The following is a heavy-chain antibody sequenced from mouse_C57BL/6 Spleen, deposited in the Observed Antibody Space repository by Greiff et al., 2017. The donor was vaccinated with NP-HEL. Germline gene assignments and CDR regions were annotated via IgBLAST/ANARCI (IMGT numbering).Heavy chain of an antibody. CDR3: ARDTTDYFDY. V-gene: IGHV5-17*01. D-gene: IGHD1-1*01. Sequence: EVMLVESGGGLVKPGGSLKLSCAASGFTFSDYGMHWVRQAPEKGLEWVAYISSGSSTIYYAETVKGRFTISRDNAKNTLFLQMTSLRSEDTAMYYCARDTTDYFDYWGHGTTLTVSS. CDR1: GFTFSDYG. CDR2: ISSGSSTI. J-gene: IGHJ2*01.